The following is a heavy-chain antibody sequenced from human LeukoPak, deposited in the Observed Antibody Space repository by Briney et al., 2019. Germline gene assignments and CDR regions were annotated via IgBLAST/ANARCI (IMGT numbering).Heavy chain of an antibody. V-gene: IGHV3-23*01. J-gene: IGHJ4*02. CDR2: ISGSGGST. CDR1: GITFSSYG. D-gene: IGHD2-2*01. Sequence: GGSLRLSCAASGITFSSYGMSWVRQAPGKGLEWVSAISGSGGSTYYADSVKGRFTISRDNSKNTLYLQMNSLRAEDTAVYYCAKLEGYCSSTSCYGLDYWGQGTLVTVSS. CDR3: AKLEGYCSSTSCYGLDY.